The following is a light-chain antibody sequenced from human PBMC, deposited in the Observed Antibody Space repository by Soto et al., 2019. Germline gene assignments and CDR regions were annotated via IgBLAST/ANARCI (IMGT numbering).Light chain of an antibody. V-gene: IGKV1-5*03. J-gene: IGKJ2*01. Sequence: DIQMTQSPSTLSASVGDRVTITCRASQSISSWLAWYQQKPGKAPKLLIYKASSLESGVPSRFSGSGSGTEFTLTISSLQTDDFATYYCQQYNSYSPYTFGQGTKLGIK. CDR1: QSISSW. CDR3: QQYNSYSPYT. CDR2: KAS.